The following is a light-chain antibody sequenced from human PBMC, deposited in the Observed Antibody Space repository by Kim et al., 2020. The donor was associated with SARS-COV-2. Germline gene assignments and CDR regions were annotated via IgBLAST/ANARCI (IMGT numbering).Light chain of an antibody. CDR2: DAS. J-gene: IGKJ5*01. CDR1: QSVGDF. CDR3: QRSSWPIT. V-gene: IGKV3-11*01. Sequence: SLSPGEGATLSSRASQSVGDFLAWYQQRPGQAPRLLIYDASRRATGIPTRFSGSGSGTDFTLTVSTLESEDFALYYCQRSSWPITFGQGTRLEIK.